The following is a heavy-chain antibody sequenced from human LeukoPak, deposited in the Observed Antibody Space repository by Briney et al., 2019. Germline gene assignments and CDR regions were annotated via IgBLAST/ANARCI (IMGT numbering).Heavy chain of an antibody. J-gene: IGHJ6*02. V-gene: IGHV4-4*07. D-gene: IGHD6-19*01. CDR3: ARDALDSSGWFYHGMDV. CDR2: FYTGGST. CDR1: GGSISSYY. Sequence: SETLSLTCTVSGGSISSYYWNWIRQSAGRGLEWIGRFYTGGSTNYNPSLKSRVTMSVDTSKNQFSLKLTSVIATDTAVYYCARDALDSSGWFYHGMDVWGQGTTVTVSS.